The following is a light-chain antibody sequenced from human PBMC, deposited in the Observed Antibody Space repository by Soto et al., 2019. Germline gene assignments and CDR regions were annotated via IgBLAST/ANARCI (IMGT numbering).Light chain of an antibody. Sequence: QSALTQPASVSGSPGQSIAISCTGTGSDVGGYNYVSWYQHHPGKAPKLMIYDVSNRPSGVSNRFSGSKSGNTASLTISGLQAEDEADYYSSSYTSSSTYVFGTGTKVTVL. CDR1: GSDVGGYNY. CDR2: DVS. V-gene: IGLV2-14*03. CDR3: SSYTSSSTYV. J-gene: IGLJ1*01.